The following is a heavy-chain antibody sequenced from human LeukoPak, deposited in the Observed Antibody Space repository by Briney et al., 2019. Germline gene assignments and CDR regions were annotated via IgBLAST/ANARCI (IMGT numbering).Heavy chain of an antibody. V-gene: IGHV3-30*18. D-gene: IGHD1-1*01. CDR3: AKAVRVRPINWFDP. Sequence: LGGSLRLSCAASGFTFSSYGMHWVRQAPGKGLEWVAVISYDGSNKYYADSVKGRFTISRDNSKNTLYLQMNSLRAEDTAVYYCAKAVRVRPINWFDPRGQGTLVTASS. J-gene: IGHJ5*02. CDR1: GFTFSSYG. CDR2: ISYDGSNK.